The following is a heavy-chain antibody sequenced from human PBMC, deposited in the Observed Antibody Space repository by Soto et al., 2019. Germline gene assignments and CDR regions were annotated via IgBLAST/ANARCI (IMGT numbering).Heavy chain of an antibody. CDR2: IIPIFGTA. J-gene: IGHJ6*02. D-gene: IGHD2-2*02. CDR3: ARDCSSTSCYTPRVSYYHGMDV. Sequence: QVQLVQSGAEVKKPGSSVKVSCKASGGTFSSYAISWVRQAPGQGLEWMGGIIPIFGTANYAQKFQGRVTITADESTSTAYMELSSLRSEDTAVYYCARDCSSTSCYTPRVSYYHGMDVWGQGTTVTVSS. CDR1: GGTFSSYA. V-gene: IGHV1-69*01.